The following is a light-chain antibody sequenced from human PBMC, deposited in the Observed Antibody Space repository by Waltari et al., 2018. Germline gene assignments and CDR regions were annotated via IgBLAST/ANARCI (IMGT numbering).Light chain of an antibody. Sequence: IVLTQSPGTLSLSPGERATLSCRASQSVGRSLAWYQQKPGQAPRLVIYGASSRATGIPDRFSGSGSGTDFSLTISRLGPEDFAVYYCQHYVRLPATFGQGTKVEIK. CDR1: QSVGRS. V-gene: IGKV3-20*01. CDR3: QHYVRLPAT. J-gene: IGKJ1*01. CDR2: GAS.